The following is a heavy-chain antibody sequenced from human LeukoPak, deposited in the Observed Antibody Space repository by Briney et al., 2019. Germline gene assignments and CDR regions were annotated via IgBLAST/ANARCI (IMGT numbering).Heavy chain of an antibody. D-gene: IGHD3-16*01. CDR3: ARDWVLLDYYYYYGMDV. CDR1: GFTFSSYA. V-gene: IGHV3-30*04. J-gene: IGHJ6*02. Sequence: GRSLRLPCAASGFTFSSYAMHWVRQAPGKGLEWVAVISYDGSNKYYADSVKGRFTISRDNSKNTLYLQMNSLRAEDTAVYYCARDWVLLDYYYYYGMDVWGQGTTVTVSS. CDR2: ISYDGSNK.